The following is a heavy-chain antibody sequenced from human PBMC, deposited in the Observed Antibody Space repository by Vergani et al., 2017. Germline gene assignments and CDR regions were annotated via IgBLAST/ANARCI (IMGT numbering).Heavy chain of an antibody. D-gene: IGHD3-3*01. J-gene: IGHJ5*02. Sequence: QVQLVQSGAEVKKPGASVKVSCKASGYTFTGYYMHWVRQAPGQGLEWMGWISAYNGNTNYAQKLQGRVTMTTDTSTSTAYMELRSLRSDDTAVYYCARDYDTIFGATKRGNWFDPWGQGTLVTVSS. CDR3: ARDYDTIFGATKRGNWFDP. CDR2: ISAYNGNT. CDR1: GYTFTGYY. V-gene: IGHV1-18*04.